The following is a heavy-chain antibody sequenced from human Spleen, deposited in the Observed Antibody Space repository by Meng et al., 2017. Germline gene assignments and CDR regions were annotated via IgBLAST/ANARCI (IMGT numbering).Heavy chain of an antibody. CDR2: INHSGST. CDR1: GGSFSDYY. D-gene: IGHD4-11*01. J-gene: IGHJ4*02. Sequence: VRRQQWGAVLLQPSETLSIPCVVAGGSFSDYYWSWIRQPPGKGLEWSGEINHSGSTNYNPSLESRATISVDTSQNNLSLKLSSVTAADSAVYYCARGPTTMAHDFDYWGQGTLVTASS. CDR3: ARGPTTMAHDFDY. V-gene: IGHV4-34*01.